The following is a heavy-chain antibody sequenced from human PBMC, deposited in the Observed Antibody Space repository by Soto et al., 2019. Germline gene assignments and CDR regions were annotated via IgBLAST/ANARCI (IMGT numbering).Heavy chain of an antibody. J-gene: IGHJ4*02. V-gene: IGHV3-11*01. Sequence: GGSLRLSCVASGFTFSDYSMSWIRQAPGKGLEWLAFIDSRGRTLSYADSVRGRFTISRDNAENSLSLKLNSLRVEDTAVYYCARSYSSGWEFDYWGQGTQVTVSS. D-gene: IGHD6-19*01. CDR1: GFTFSDYS. CDR2: IDSRGRTL. CDR3: ARSYSSGWEFDY.